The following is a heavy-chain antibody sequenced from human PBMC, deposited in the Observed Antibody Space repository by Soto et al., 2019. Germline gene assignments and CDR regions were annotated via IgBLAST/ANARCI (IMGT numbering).Heavy chain of an antibody. J-gene: IGHJ3*02. CDR1: GFTSSSYA. CDR2: ISGSGGST. V-gene: IGHV3-23*01. CDR3: AKAGYSYGYGTTIPTGGFDI. Sequence: GGSLRLSCAASGFTSSSYAMSWVRQAPGKGLEWVSAISGSGGSTYYADSVKGRFTISRDDSKNTLYLQMNSLRAEDTAVYYCAKAGYSYGYGTTIPTGGFDIWGQGTMVTVSS. D-gene: IGHD5-18*01.